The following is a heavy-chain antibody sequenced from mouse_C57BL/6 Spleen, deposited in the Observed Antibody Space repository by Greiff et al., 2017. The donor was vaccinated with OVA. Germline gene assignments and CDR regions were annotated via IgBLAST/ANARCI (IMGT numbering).Heavy chain of an antibody. D-gene: IGHD1-1*01. CDR3: ARSVVARGYWYFDV. CDR1: GYAFSSSW. Sequence: VQLKQSGPELVKPGDSVKISCKASGYAFSSSWMNWVKQRPGKGLEWIGRIYPGDGDTNYNGKFKGKATLTADKSSSTAYMQLSSLTSEDSAVFVCARSVVARGYWYFDVWGTGTTVTVSS. V-gene: IGHV1-82*01. J-gene: IGHJ1*03. CDR2: IYPGDGDT.